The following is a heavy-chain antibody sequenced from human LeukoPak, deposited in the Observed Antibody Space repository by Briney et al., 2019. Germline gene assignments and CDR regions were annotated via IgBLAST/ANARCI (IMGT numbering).Heavy chain of an antibody. J-gene: IGHJ6*03. D-gene: IGHD2-15*01. V-gene: IGHV3-9*03. CDR1: GFTLGVYT. CDR3: VRQGAGLGYHFLYIDV. Sequence: GRSLRLSCAASGFTLGVYTMHSVRQAPGKGLEWVSGISSNSGSIGYADSVKGRFSISRDTSKNTLLLKMNSLREEGMAGCYCVRQGAGLGYHFLYIDVWGRGTTVSVS. CDR2: ISSNSGSI.